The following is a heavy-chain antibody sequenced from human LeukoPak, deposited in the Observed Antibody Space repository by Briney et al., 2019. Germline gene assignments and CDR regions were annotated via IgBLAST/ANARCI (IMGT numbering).Heavy chain of an antibody. CDR3: ARDNREIYYFDY. V-gene: IGHV1-46*01. D-gene: IGHD2/OR15-2a*01. J-gene: IGHJ4*02. Sequence: ASVKVSCKASGYTFTNYYLHWVRQAPGQGLEWMGIINPNGGSTTYAQKFQGRVTMTRDTSTSRVYMELSSLRSYDTAVCYCARDNREIYYFDYWGRGTLVTVSS. CDR1: GYTFTNYY. CDR2: INPNGGST.